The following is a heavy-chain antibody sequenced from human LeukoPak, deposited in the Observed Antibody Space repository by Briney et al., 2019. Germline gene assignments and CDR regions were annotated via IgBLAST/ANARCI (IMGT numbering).Heavy chain of an antibody. Sequence: GGSLRLSCAASGFTFSSYSMNWVRQAPGKGLEWVSSISSSTSHKHYADSVKGRFTISRDNAKNSLYLQMNSLRAEDTAVYYCARDPYSGLFDYWGQGTLVTVSS. J-gene: IGHJ4*02. CDR1: GFTFSSYS. CDR3: ARDPYSGLFDY. V-gene: IGHV3-21*01. D-gene: IGHD4-11*01. CDR2: ISSSTSHK.